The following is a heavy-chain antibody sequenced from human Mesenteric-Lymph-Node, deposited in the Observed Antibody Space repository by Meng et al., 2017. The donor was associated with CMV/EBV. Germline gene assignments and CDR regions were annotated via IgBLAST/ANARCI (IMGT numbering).Heavy chain of an antibody. CDR3: ARGGYYDSNNWFDP. Sequence: GGSLRLSCAASGFTFRSNWMTWVRQAPGKGLEWVANIKQDGSEKHYVDSVKGRFTISRDNSKNTLYLQMNSLRAEDTAVYYCARGGYYDSNNWFDPWGQGTLVTVSS. CDR1: GFTFRSNW. D-gene: IGHD3-22*01. J-gene: IGHJ5*02. V-gene: IGHV3-7*01. CDR2: IKQDGSEK.